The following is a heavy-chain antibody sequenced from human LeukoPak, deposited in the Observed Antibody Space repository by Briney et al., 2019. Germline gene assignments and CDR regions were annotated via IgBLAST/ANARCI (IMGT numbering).Heavy chain of an antibody. D-gene: IGHD5-24*01. CDR2: INPSGGSA. V-gene: IGHV1-46*01. CDR1: GYTFTSYY. J-gene: IGHJ4*02. CDR3: ARNGRRDGYTFGDY. Sequence: ASVKVSCKASGYTFTSYYMHWVRQAPGQGFEWMGIINPSGGSASYAHKFQGRVTITRDMSTSTVYMALSSLRSEDTAVYYCARNGRRDGYTFGDYWGQGTLVTVSS.